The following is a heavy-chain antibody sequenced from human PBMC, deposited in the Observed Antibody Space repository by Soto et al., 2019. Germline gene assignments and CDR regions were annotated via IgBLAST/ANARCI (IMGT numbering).Heavy chain of an antibody. J-gene: IGHJ4*02. D-gene: IGHD5-12*01. CDR1: GFTFSSYA. CDR3: AKGVVATMGLDY. Sequence: EVQLLESGGGLVQPGGSPRLSCAASGFTFSSYAMSWVRQAPGKGLEWVSAISGSGGSTYYADSVKGRFTISRDNSKNTLYLQMNSLRAEDTAVYYCAKGVVATMGLDYWGQGTLVTVSS. V-gene: IGHV3-23*01. CDR2: ISGSGGST.